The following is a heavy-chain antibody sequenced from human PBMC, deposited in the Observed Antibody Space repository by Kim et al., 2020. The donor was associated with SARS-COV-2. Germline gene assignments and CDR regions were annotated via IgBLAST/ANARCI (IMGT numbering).Heavy chain of an antibody. V-gene: IGHV3-53*01. J-gene: IGHJ4*02. CDR2: ST. D-gene: IGHD2-2*01. Sequence: STYYADIVKGRFTISRDNSKNMLYLQMNSLRAEDTAVYYCARALGSSLDYWGQGTLVTVSS. CDR3: ARALGSSLDY.